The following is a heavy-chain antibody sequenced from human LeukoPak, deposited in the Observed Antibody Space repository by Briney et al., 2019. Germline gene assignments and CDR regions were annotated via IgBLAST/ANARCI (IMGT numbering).Heavy chain of an antibody. CDR3: ARDLGSWPHVTLDI. J-gene: IGHJ3*02. D-gene: IGHD3-16*01. Sequence: SGTLSLTCAVSGGSISSSNWWSWVRQPPGKGLEWIGEIYHSGSTNYNPSLKSRVTISVDKSKNQFSLKLSSVTAADTAIYYCARDLGSWPHVTLDIWGHGTLVTVSS. V-gene: IGHV4-4*02. CDR1: GGSISSSNW. CDR2: IYHSGST.